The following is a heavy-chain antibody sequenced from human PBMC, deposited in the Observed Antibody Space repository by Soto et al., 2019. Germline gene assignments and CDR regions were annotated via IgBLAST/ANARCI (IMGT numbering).Heavy chain of an antibody. V-gene: IGHV3-30-3*01. Sequence: QVPLVEAGGGVVQPGRSLRLSCAASGFTFSSCAMHWVRQAPGKGLEWVALISYDGSNKYYADSVKGRFTISRDNSKNTLYLQMNSLRAEDTAVYYCARDKRDLRFLAWSYYFDYWGQGTLVTVSS. J-gene: IGHJ4*02. CDR2: ISYDGSNK. CDR3: ARDKRDLRFLAWSYYFDY. CDR1: GFTFSSCA. D-gene: IGHD3-3*01.